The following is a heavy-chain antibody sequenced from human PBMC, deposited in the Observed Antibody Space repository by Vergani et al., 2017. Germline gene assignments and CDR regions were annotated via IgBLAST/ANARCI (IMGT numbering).Heavy chain of an antibody. V-gene: IGHV1-69*18. CDR2: IIPIFGTA. Sequence: QVQLVQSGAEVKKPGSSVKVSCKASGGTFSSYAISWVRQAPGQGLEWMGRIIPIFGTANYAQKFQGRVTITADESTSTAYMELSSLRSEDTAVYYCARDVQARDIVLVPAARSYGMDFWGQGTTVTVSS. CDR3: ARDVQARDIVLVPAARSYGMDF. CDR1: GGTFSSYA. D-gene: IGHD2-2*01. J-gene: IGHJ6*02.